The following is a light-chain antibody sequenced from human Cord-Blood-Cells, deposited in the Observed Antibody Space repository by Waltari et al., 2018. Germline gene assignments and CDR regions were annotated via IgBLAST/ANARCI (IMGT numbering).Light chain of an antibody. V-gene: IGLV2-23*01. CDR1: SSDVGSYNL. CDR3: CSYAGSVV. J-gene: IGLJ2*01. CDR2: EGS. Sequence: QSALTQSASVSGSPGQSITISCTGTSSDVGSYNLVSWYQQHPGKAPKLMIYEGSKRPSGVSNRFSGSKSGNTASLTISGLQAEDEADYYCCSYAGSVVFGGGTKLT.